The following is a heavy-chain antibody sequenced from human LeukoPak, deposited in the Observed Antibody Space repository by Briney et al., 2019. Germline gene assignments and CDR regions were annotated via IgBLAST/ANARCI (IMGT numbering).Heavy chain of an antibody. CDR3: ARDGYDFWSGPIDY. D-gene: IGHD3-3*01. V-gene: IGHV4-59*12. CDR2: MYDTGHT. CDR1: GGSISGYY. Sequence: PSETLSLTCSVSGGSISGYYWSWIRQPPGKGLQWIGYMYDTGHTMYNSTLKSRVTMSLDTSKNQFSLRLSPLTAADTAVYYCARDGYDFWSGPIDYWGQGTLVTVSS. J-gene: IGHJ4*02.